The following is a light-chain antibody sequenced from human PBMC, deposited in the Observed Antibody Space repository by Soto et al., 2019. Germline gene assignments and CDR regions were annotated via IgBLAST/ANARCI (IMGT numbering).Light chain of an antibody. CDR1: QTISSW. V-gene: IGKV1-5*03. CDR2: KAS. CDR3: QHYNSYSEA. Sequence: DIQMTQSPSTLSGSVGDRVTITCGASQTISSWLAWYQQKPGKAPKLLIYKASTLKSEVPSRFSGSGSGTEFTLTISSLQPDDFATYYCQHYNSYSEAFGQGTKVDIK. J-gene: IGKJ1*01.